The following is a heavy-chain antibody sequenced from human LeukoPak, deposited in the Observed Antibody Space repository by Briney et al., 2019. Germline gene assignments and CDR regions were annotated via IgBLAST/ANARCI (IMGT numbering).Heavy chain of an antibody. D-gene: IGHD1-14*01. CDR3: ARDGEGRTNLDY. CDR1: GYTFTSYG. V-gene: IGHV1-8*02. J-gene: IGHJ4*02. Sequence: ASVKVSCKASGYTFTSYGISWVRQAPGQGLEWMGWMNPNSGNTGYAQKFQGRVTMTWDTSISTAYMELSRLRSDDTAVYYCARDGEGRTNLDYWGQGTLITVSS. CDR2: MNPNSGNT.